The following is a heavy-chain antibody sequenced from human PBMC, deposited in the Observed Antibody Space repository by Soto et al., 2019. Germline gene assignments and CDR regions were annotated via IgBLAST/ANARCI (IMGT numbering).Heavy chain of an antibody. D-gene: IGHD3-22*01. CDR3: ERDRGLNYYDSSGYSGGFDY. CDR1: GFTFSSYS. J-gene: IGHJ4*02. Sequence: GGSLRLSCAASGFTFSSYSMNWVRQAPGKGLEWVSYISSSSSTIYYADSVKGRFSISRDNAKNSLYLQMNSLRDEDTAVYYCERDRGLNYYDSSGYSGGFDYWGQGTLVTVSS. V-gene: IGHV3-48*02. CDR2: ISSSSSTI.